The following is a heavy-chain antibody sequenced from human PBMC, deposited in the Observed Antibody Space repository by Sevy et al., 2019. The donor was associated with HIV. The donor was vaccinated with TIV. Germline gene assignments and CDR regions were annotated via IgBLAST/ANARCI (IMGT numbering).Heavy chain of an antibody. D-gene: IGHD6-13*01. Sequence: GGSLRLSCAASGFTVSSNYMSWVRQAPGKGLEWVSVIYSGGSTYYADSVKGRFTISRDDSKNTLYLLMDSLRAVDTAVYYCARDGGSRGMDVWGKGTTVTVSS. V-gene: IGHV3-66*02. CDR3: ARDGGSRGMDV. CDR1: GFTVSSNY. J-gene: IGHJ6*04. CDR2: IYSGGST.